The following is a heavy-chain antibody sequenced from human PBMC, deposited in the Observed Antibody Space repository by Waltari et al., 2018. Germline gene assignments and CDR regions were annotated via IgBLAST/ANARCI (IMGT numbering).Heavy chain of an antibody. CDR1: GGSFSGYY. Sequence: QVQLQQWGAGLLKPSETLSLTCAVYGGSFSGYYWSWIRQPPGKGLEWIGEINHSGSTNYNPSLKSRVTISVDTSKNQFSLKLSSVTAADTAVYYCARAGDSSSLRGKAWFDPRGQGTLVTVSS. CDR2: INHSGST. V-gene: IGHV4-34*01. D-gene: IGHD6-13*01. J-gene: IGHJ5*02. CDR3: ARAGDSSSLRGKAWFDP.